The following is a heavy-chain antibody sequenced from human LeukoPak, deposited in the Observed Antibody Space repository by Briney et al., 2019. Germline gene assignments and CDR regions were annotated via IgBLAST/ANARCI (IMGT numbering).Heavy chain of an antibody. CDR1: GFTFSSYG. CDR3: AREVGGSSWFHLYYYYGMDV. V-gene: IGHV3-33*08. CDR2: IWYDGSNK. Sequence: PGRSLRLSCAASGFTFSSYGMHWVRQAPGKGLEWVAVIWYDGSNKYYADSVKGRFTISRDNSKNTLYLQMNSLRAEDTAVYYCAREVGGSSWFHLYYYYGMDVWGQGTTVTVSS. J-gene: IGHJ6*02. D-gene: IGHD6-13*01.